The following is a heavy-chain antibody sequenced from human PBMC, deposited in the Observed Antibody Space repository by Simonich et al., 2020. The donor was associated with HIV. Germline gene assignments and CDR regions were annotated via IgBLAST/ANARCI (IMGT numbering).Heavy chain of an antibody. V-gene: IGHV3-30*07. CDR3: ARGGYCSSTSCYTRNWFDP. D-gene: IGHD2-2*02. Sequence: QVQLLESGGGVVQPGRSLRLSCAASGFTFISYAMHWVLQAPGKSLEWVAVMSYDGSNKYYADSVKGRFTISRDNSKNTLYLQMNSLRAEDTAVYYCARGGYCSSTSCYTRNWFDPWGQGTLVTVSS. CDR2: MSYDGSNK. CDR1: GFTFISYA. J-gene: IGHJ5*02.